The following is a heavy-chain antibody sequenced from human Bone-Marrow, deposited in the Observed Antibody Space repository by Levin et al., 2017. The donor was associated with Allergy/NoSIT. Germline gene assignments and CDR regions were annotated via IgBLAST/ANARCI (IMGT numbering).Heavy chain of an antibody. CDR2: VFHDGSI. CDR1: GGSILSRSYY. D-gene: IGHD3-16*01. Sequence: LSQTLSLTCSVSGGSILSRSYYWGWIRQPPGKGLEWIGNVFHDGSISYSPSLRSRVTISVDTSKSQFSLKLRSVAAADTAVYFCARYDRNEIWFDPWGQGTLVTVSS. J-gene: IGHJ5*02. CDR3: ARYDRNEIWFDP. V-gene: IGHV4-39*01.